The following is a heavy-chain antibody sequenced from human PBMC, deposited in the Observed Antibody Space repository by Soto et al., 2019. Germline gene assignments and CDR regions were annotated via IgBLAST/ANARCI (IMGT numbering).Heavy chain of an antibody. D-gene: IGHD1-26*01. CDR1: GFTFSSYG. J-gene: IGHJ4*02. V-gene: IGHV3-30*18. CDR3: AKDVGGRYFDY. CDR2: ISYDGSNK. Sequence: GGSLRLSCAASGFTFSSYGMDWVGQAPGKGLEWVAVISYDGSNKYYADSVKGRFTICRDNSKNTLYLQMNSLRAEDTAVYYCAKDVGGRYFDYWGQGTLVTVSS.